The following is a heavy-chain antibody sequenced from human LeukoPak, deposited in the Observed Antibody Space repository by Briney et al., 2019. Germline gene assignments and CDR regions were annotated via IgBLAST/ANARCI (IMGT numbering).Heavy chain of an antibody. CDR1: GGSISSSSYY. CDR3: ARVKYGSGIGAKGTYYYMDV. D-gene: IGHD3-10*01. Sequence: PSETLSLTCTVSGGSISSSSYYWGWIRQPPGKGLEWIGSIYYSGSTYYNPSLKSRVTISVDTSKNQFSLKLSSVTAADTAVYYCARVKYGSGIGAKGTYYYMDVWGKGTTVTVSS. J-gene: IGHJ6*03. V-gene: IGHV4-39*07. CDR2: IYYSGST.